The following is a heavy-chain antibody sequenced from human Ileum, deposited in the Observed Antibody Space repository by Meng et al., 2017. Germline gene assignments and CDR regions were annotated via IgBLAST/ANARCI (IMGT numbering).Heavy chain of an antibody. V-gene: IGHV3-23*01. J-gene: IGHJ4*02. CDR2: MSGSGGST. Sequence: GASLKISCAASGSIISSYAMSWVRQAPGKGLEWVSAMSGSGGSTHYADSVRGRFTISRDNSKNTLYLQMNSLRAENTAVYYCAKDSSLWFGNLVNYFDYWGQGALVTVSS. CDR1: GSIISSYA. CDR3: AKDSSLWFGNLVNYFDY. D-gene: IGHD3-10*01.